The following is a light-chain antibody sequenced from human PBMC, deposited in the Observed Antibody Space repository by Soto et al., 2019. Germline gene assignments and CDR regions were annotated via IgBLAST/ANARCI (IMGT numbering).Light chain of an antibody. Sequence: QSVPTQPLSASGTPGQRVTISCSGSSSNIGSNSVNWFQQLPGTAPRLLIYTTNQRPSGVPDRFSGSKSGTSASLAISGLRSEDEADYYCATWDDSLNGYVFGAGTKVTVL. J-gene: IGLJ1*01. CDR3: ATWDDSLNGYV. CDR2: TTN. CDR1: SSNIGSNS. V-gene: IGLV1-44*01.